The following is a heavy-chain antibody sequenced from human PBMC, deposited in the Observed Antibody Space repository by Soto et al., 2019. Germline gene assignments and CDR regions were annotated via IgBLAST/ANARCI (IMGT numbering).Heavy chain of an antibody. J-gene: IGHJ4*02. D-gene: IGHD6-13*01. V-gene: IGHV4-39*01. CDR1: GASISSSDYS. CDR2: ISYSGST. CDR3: ATPSSVMTASGIVY. Sequence: SETLSLTCTVSGASISSSDYSWGWVRQSPGKGLEWIGNISYSGSTYYNPSLKSRVSLSVDTSKSLFSLTLNFVTAADTAVYYCATPSSVMTASGIVYWGQGTLVTVSS.